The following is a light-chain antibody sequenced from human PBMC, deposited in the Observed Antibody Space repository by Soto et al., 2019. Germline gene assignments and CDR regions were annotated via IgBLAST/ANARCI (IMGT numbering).Light chain of an antibody. Sequence: EIVMTQSPATLSVSPGERATLSCRASQSLRSTLAWYQQKPGQAPRLLIYGASTRATGIPARFSGSGSGTEVTLTISSLQSEDFAVYYGHQDKDWLPITFGQGTRLEIK. J-gene: IGKJ5*01. CDR1: QSLRST. CDR2: GAS. V-gene: IGKV3-15*01. CDR3: HQDKDWLPIT.